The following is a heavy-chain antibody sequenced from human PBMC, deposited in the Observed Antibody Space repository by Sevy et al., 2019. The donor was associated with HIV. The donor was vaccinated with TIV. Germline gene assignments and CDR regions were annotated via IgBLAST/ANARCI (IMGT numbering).Heavy chain of an antibody. Sequence: GGSLRLSCAASGFTFSDYYMSWIRQAPGKGLEWVSYISSSSSYTNYADSVKGRFTISRNNAKNSLYLQMNSLRAEDTAVYYCARAGGWYVSDAFDIWGQGTMVTVSS. J-gene: IGHJ3*02. CDR2: ISSSSSYT. CDR1: GFTFSDYY. V-gene: IGHV3-11*06. D-gene: IGHD6-19*01. CDR3: ARAGGWYVSDAFDI.